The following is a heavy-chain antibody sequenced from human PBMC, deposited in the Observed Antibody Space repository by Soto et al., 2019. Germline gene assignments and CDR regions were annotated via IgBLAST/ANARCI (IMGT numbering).Heavy chain of an antibody. V-gene: IGHV5-51*01. CDR1: GYSFTSYW. Sequence: PGESLKISCKGSGYSFTSYWIGWVRQMPGKGLEWMGIIYPGDSDTRYSPSFQGQVTISADKSISTAYLQWSSLKASDTAMYYCARGWEPAGNYYSYGMDVWGQGTTVTVSS. CDR3: ARGWEPAGNYYSYGMDV. CDR2: IYPGDSDT. J-gene: IGHJ6*02. D-gene: IGHD1-26*01.